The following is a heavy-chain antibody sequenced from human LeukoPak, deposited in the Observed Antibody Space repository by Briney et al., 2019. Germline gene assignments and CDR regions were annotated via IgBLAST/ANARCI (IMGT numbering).Heavy chain of an antibody. V-gene: IGHV4-59*11. CDR3: ARDRASGYDFDWFDP. CDR1: GASISTHY. Sequence: SETLSLTCTVSGASISTHYWSWIRQPPGKGLEWIGYIHYSGSTNYNPSLKSRVTISVDTSKNQFSLKLSSVTAADTAVYYYARDRASGYDFDWFDPWGQGTLVTVSS. CDR2: IHYSGST. D-gene: IGHD5-12*01. J-gene: IGHJ5*02.